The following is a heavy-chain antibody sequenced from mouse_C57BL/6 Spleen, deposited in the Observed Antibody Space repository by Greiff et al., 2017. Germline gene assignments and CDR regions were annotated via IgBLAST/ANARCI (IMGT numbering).Heavy chain of an antibody. CDR1: GYAFSSSW. J-gene: IGHJ4*01. CDR3: ASGEDYDRHDYAMDY. D-gene: IGHD2-4*01. V-gene: IGHV1-82*01. Sequence: QVQLQQSGPELVKPGASVKISCKASGYAFSSSWMNWVKQRPGKGLEWIGRIYPGDGDTNYNGKFKGKATLTADKSSSTAYMQLSSLTSEDAAVYVCASGEDYDRHDYAMDYWGQGTSVTVSS. CDR2: IYPGDGDT.